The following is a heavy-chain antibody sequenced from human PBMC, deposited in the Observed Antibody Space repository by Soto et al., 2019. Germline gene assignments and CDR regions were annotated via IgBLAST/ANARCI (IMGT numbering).Heavy chain of an antibody. J-gene: IGHJ4*02. Sequence: QVQLVESGGGVVQPGRSLRLSCAASGFTFSSYGMHWVRQAPGKGLEWVAVISYDGSNKYYADSVKGLFTISRDNSKNPLYRQMNSLRAEDTAVYYCAKDQGGYSYGSDYWGQGTLVTVSS. CDR1: GFTFSSYG. CDR3: AKDQGGYSYGSDY. V-gene: IGHV3-30*18. D-gene: IGHD5-18*01. CDR2: ISYDGSNK.